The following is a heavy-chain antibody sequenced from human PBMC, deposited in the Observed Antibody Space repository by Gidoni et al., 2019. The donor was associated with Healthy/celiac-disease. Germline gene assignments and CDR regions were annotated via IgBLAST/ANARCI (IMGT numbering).Heavy chain of an antibody. V-gene: IGHV1-24*01. D-gene: IGHD6-19*01. Sequence: QVQLVQSGAEGKKPGGPVKVSCKVSGYTLTELSMHWVRQAPGKGLEWMGGFDPEDGETIYAQKFQGRVTMTEDTSTDTAYMELSSLRSEDTAVYYCATDLIRYSSGWSDAFDIWGQGTMVTVSS. CDR2: FDPEDGET. CDR1: GYTLTELS. J-gene: IGHJ3*02. CDR3: ATDLIRYSSGWSDAFDI.